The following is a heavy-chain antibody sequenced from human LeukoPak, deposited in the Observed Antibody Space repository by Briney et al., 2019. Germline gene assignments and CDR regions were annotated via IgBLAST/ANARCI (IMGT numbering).Heavy chain of an antibody. J-gene: IGHJ4*02. V-gene: IGHV4-4*09. D-gene: IGHD6-6*01. CDR3: ARHSQHSSSLYYFDY. CDR2: IYTSGST. CDR1: GGSISSYY. Sequence: SETLSLTCTVSGGSISSYYWSWIRQPPGKGLEWIGYIYTSGSTNYNPSLKSRVTRSVDTSKNQFALKLSSVTAADTAVYYCARHSQHSSSLYYFDYWGQGTLVTVSS.